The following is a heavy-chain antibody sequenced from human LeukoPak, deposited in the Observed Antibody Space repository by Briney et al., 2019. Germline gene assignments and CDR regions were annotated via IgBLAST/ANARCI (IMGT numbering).Heavy chain of an antibody. V-gene: IGHV4-39*02. D-gene: IGHD3/OR15-3a*01. CDR3: ARDFRGGTGGLDY. CDR1: GGSISGIKYY. J-gene: IGHJ4*02. CDR2: IYYSGST. Sequence: SETLSLTCTVSGGSISGIKYYWGWIRQPPGKGLEWIGSIYYSGSTYYNPSLKSRVTISIDSSKSHFSLTLSSVTAADTAVYYCARDFRGGTGGLDYWGQGTLVTVSS.